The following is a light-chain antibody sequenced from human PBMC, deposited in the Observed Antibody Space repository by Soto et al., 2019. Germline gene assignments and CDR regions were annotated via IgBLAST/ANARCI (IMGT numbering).Light chain of an antibody. Sequence: DIVMTQSPLSLPVTPGEPASISCRSSQSLLHSNGYNYLDWYLQKPGQSPHLLIYLGSNRASGVPDRFSGSGSGTDFTLKISRVEADDVGVYYCMQALQTPTFGQGTKVEIK. CDR2: LGS. J-gene: IGKJ1*01. CDR1: QSLLHSNGYNY. CDR3: MQALQTPT. V-gene: IGKV2-28*01.